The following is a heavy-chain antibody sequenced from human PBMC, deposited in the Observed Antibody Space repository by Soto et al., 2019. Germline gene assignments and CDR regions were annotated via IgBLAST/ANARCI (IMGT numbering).Heavy chain of an antibody. V-gene: IGHV3-23*01. Sequence: GGSLRLSCAASGFTFSSYAMSWVRQAPGKGLEWVSAISGSGGSTYYADSVKGRFTISRDKSKNTRYLQMNSLRAEDTAVYYCASPYQGGSYFDYWGQGTLVTVSS. D-gene: IGHD1-26*01. J-gene: IGHJ4*02. CDR1: GFTFSSYA. CDR2: ISGSGGST. CDR3: ASPYQGGSYFDY.